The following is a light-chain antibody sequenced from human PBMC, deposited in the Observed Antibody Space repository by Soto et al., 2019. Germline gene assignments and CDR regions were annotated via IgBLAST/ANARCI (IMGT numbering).Light chain of an antibody. Sequence: QSVLTQPPSASGTPGQRVSISCSGGSSNIGTNTVNWYQHLPGTAPKLLIFSNDERPSGVPDRFSGSKSGTSASLAITGLQAEDEADYYCQSYDSSLSGYVFGTGTKVTV. CDR2: SND. J-gene: IGLJ1*01. CDR1: SSNIGTNT. V-gene: IGLV1-44*01. CDR3: QSYDSSLSGYV.